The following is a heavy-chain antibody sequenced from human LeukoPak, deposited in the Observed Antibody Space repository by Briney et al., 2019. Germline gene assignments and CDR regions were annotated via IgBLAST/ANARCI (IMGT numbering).Heavy chain of an antibody. CDR3: ARGYCSGGSCYSAFYYGMEG. J-gene: IGHJ6*02. D-gene: IGHD2-15*01. Sequence: GESLKISCKGSGYSFTRYWIAWVRQMPGKGLGWMGIIYPGESDTRYSPTFLGQVTISADKSISTAYLQWSSLKASDTAMYYCARGYCSGGSCYSAFYYGMEGWGQGTTVTVS. V-gene: IGHV5-51*01. CDR2: IYPGESDT. CDR1: GYSFTRYW.